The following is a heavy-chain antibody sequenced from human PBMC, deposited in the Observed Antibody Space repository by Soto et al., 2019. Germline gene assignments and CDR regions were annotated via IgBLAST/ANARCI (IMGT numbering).Heavy chain of an antibody. V-gene: IGHV1-18*01. J-gene: IGHJ4*02. D-gene: IGHD1-26*01. CDR1: GYTFTNYG. CDR2: ISTYDAKT. Sequence: QVQLVQSGVEVKKPGASVKVSCKASGYTFTNYGISWVRQAPGQGLEWTGWISTYDAKTNYTQKFQGRVTMTTDTSTSTAYMELTSLRSDDTAVYYCARGEAHFDFWGQGTLVTVSS. CDR3: ARGEAHFDF.